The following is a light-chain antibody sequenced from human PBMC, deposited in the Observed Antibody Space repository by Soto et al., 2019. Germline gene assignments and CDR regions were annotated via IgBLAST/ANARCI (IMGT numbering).Light chain of an antibody. CDR3: SSYTSSSTRV. Sequence: QSALTQPASVSGSPGQSITISCTGTSSDVGGYNYVSWYQQHPGKAPKLMIYEVSNRPSGVSNRFSGSKSVNTASLTISGLQAEKEADYYCSSYTSSSTRVFGGGTKLTVL. V-gene: IGLV2-14*01. CDR1: SSDVGGYNY. CDR2: EVS. J-gene: IGLJ3*02.